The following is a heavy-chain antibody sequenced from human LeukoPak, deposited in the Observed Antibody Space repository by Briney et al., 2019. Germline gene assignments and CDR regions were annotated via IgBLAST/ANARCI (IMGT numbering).Heavy chain of an antibody. CDR3: ARAAGGTSRDY. CDR1: GGSFSGYY. Sequence: SETLSLTCAVYGGSFSGYYWSWIRQPPGKGLEWIGEINHSGSTNHNPSLKSRVTISVDTSKNQFSLKLSSVTAADTAVYYCARAAGGTSRDYWGQGTLVTVSS. CDR2: INHSGST. V-gene: IGHV4-34*01. D-gene: IGHD1-26*01. J-gene: IGHJ4*02.